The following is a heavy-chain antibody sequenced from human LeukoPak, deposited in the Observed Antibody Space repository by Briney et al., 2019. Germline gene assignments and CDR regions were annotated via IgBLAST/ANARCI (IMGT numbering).Heavy chain of an antibody. CDR1: GGSFSGYY. CDR3: ARDRPFYDFWSGYPNKFDY. CDR2: INHSGST. Sequence: SETLSLTCAVYGGSFSGYYWSWIRQPPGKGLEWIGEINHSGSTNYNPSLKSRVTISVDTSKNQFSLKLSSVTAADTAVYYCARDRPFYDFWSGYPNKFDYWGQGTLVTVSS. D-gene: IGHD3-3*01. V-gene: IGHV4-34*01. J-gene: IGHJ4*02.